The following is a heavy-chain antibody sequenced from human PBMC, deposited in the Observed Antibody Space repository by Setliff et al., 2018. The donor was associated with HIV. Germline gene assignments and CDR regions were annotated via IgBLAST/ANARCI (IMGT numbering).Heavy chain of an antibody. CDR3: ARASRGDDAFDI. CDR1: GGSMRDYF. CDR2: IYYSGTT. Sequence: ETLSLTCTVSGGSMRDYFWSWIRQPPGKRLEWIGHIYYSGTTNYNPALESRVTISVDTSKNQFSLKLSSVTAADTAVYYCARASRGDDAFDIWGQGTMVTVSS. J-gene: IGHJ3*02. D-gene: IGHD3-16*01. V-gene: IGHV4-59*08.